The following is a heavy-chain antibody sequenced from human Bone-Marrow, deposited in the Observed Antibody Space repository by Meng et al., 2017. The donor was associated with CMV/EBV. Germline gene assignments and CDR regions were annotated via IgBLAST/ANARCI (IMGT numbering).Heavy chain of an antibody. J-gene: IGHJ4*02. V-gene: IGHV1-2*02. CDR3: AKNQRRALFNSASGCDY. CDR1: GYTFSDYY. D-gene: IGHD2-21*01. Sequence: SVKVSCKASGYTFSDYYMHWVRQAPGQGLEWMGWINPYSGGTNYAQKFQDRVTMTRDTSISTAYMELSRLRSDDTAIYFCAKNQRRALFNSASGCDYWGQGTVVTVSS. CDR2: INPYSGGT.